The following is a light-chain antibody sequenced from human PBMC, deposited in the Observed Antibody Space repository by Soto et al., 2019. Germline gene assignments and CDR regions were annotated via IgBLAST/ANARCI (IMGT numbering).Light chain of an antibody. CDR1: SGRSTYL. CDR2: FNSDGSH. V-gene: IGLV4-69*01. J-gene: IGLJ1*01. CDR3: QTWGTGITA. Sequence: QLVLPQSPSASASLGASVNLTCTLTSGRSTYLTAWHQQRPQKGPRFLLKFNSDGSHTKGDGIPDRFSGSSSGAERYLTISNLQSEDEADYFCQTWGTGITAFGTGTKVTVL.